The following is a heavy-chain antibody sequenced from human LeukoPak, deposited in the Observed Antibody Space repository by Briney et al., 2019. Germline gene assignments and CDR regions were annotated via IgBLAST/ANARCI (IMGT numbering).Heavy chain of an antibody. J-gene: IGHJ4*02. CDR2: IWYDGSKK. CDR1: GFTFRNYG. Sequence: GRSLRLSCAASGFTFRNYGMHWVRQAPDKGLEWVAIIWYDGSKKYYADSVRGRFTISRDNSKNTVSLQMNNLGPEDTAVHYCAKGGLAAAGIDYWGQGTLVTVSS. V-gene: IGHV3-33*06. D-gene: IGHD6-13*01. CDR3: AKGGLAAAGIDY.